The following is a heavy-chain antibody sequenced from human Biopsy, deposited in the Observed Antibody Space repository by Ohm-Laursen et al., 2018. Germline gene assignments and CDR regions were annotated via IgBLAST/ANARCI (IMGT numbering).Heavy chain of an antibody. CDR3: ASDLFGREGYCGGRNCQIAY. CDR2: IIPIFDTA. D-gene: IGHD2-15*01. J-gene: IGHJ4*02. Sequence: SVKVSCKVSGGTLGNYAINWVRQAPGQGLEWMGGIIPIFDTANYAQKFKDRVTITADKSTFTAYMELSSLRSEDTAVYYCASDLFGREGYCGGRNCQIAYWGQGTLVTVSS. CDR1: GGTLGNYA. V-gene: IGHV1-69*06.